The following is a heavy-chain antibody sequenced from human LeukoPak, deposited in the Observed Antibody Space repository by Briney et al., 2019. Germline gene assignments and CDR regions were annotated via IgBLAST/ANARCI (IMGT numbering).Heavy chain of an antibody. J-gene: IGHJ3*02. CDR2: IGIADDT. CDR1: GFTYSNYD. V-gene: IGHV3-13*01. Sequence: GGSLRLSCAASGFTYSNYDMHWVRQGPGGGLEWVSAIGIADDTHYADSVKGRFTISRENARNSLYLQINSLRDRDTAVYYCVRGGIRVSGIDAFDIWGQGTVVTVSS. D-gene: IGHD5/OR15-5a*01. CDR3: VRGGIRVSGIDAFDI.